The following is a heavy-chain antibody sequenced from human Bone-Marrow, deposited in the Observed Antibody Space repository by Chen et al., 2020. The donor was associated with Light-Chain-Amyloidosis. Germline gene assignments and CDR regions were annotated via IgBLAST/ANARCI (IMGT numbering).Heavy chain of an antibody. CDR2: ISWNSGRV. CDR3: AKDMTGQLPRSHGMAV. J-gene: IGHJ6*01. D-gene: IGHD2-2*01. V-gene: IGHV3-9*01. CDR1: GFKFGDYA. Sequence: EVQVMESGGGLVEPGGPLRLSCAASGFKFGDYAMHWVRQVQGKGLEWVSSISWNSGRVGYAVSVKGRFTISRDNSGNSLYLEMKNLRPEDTALYYCAKDMTGQLPRSHGMAVWGRGTMVTVSS.